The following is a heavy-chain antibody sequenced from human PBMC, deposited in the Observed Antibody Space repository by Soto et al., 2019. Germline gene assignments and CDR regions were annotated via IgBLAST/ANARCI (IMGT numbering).Heavy chain of an antibody. CDR2: ITSSSSTL. CDR3: ARVYYYDSSALFDP. J-gene: IGHJ5*02. V-gene: IGHV3-48*02. D-gene: IGHD3-22*01. CDR1: GFTFSSYS. Sequence: GSLRLSCAASGFTFSSYSMSWVRQAPGKGLEWVSYITSSSSTLYYADSVEGRFTISRDNAKNSLYLQMNSLRDEDTAVYYCARVYYYDSSALFDPWGQGTLVTVSS.